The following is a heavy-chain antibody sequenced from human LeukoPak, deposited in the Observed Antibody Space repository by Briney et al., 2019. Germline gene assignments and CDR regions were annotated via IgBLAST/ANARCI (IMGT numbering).Heavy chain of an antibody. CDR2: VNQDGSEM. CDR3: AVPLWVGEQVRFDP. CDR1: GFTFSSYW. D-gene: IGHD3-10*01. Sequence: GGSLRLSCAASGFTFSSYWMGWVRQAPGKGLEWVANVNQDGSEMYYVHSVKGRFTISRDNAKKSLYPQMSSLRVEDTAVYHCAVPLWVGEQVRFDPWGQGTLVTVPS. J-gene: IGHJ5*02. V-gene: IGHV3-7*05.